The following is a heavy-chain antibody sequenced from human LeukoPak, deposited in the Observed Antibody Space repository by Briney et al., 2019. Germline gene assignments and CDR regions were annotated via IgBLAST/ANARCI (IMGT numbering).Heavy chain of an antibody. D-gene: IGHD6-13*01. Sequence: GGSLRLSCAASGFTFSSYSMNWVRQAPGKGLEWVSYISSSSTIYYADSVKGRFTISRDNAKNSLYLQMNSLRAEDTAVYYCTREGIAAAGEAFDIWGQGTMVTVSS. CDR3: TREGIAAAGEAFDI. J-gene: IGHJ3*02. CDR2: ISSSSTI. CDR1: GFTFSSYS. V-gene: IGHV3-48*01.